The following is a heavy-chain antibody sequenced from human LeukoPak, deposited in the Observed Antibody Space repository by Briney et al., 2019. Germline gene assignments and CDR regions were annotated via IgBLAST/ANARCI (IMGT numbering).Heavy chain of an antibody. D-gene: IGHD3-9*01. CDR1: GYTFTSYD. Sequence: ASVKVSCKASGYTFTSYDISWVRQATGQGLEWMGWMNPNSGNTGYAQKFQGRVTMTRNTSISTAYMELSSLRSEDTAVYYCARGGGGPYDILTGQLDYWGQGTLVTVSS. V-gene: IGHV1-8*01. CDR3: ARGGGGPYDILTGQLDY. J-gene: IGHJ4*02. CDR2: MNPNSGNT.